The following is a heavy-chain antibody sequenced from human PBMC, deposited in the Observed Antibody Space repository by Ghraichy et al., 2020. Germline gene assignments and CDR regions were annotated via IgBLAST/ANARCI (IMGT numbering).Heavy chain of an antibody. CDR3: ARASEYVVWCGYYMGGCRYVDS. CDR2: MFYSGTT. V-gene: IGHV4-59*01. J-gene: IGHJ4*02. CDR1: GGSISRYY. D-gene: IGHD3-3*01. Sequence: SETLSLTCTVSGGSISRYYWSWIRQPPGKGLEWLGYMFYSGTTNYNHSLKSRVTITIDASKNQLSLKMTFVTAADTAVYYCARASEYVVWCGYYMGGCRYVDSWGQGTLVTVSS.